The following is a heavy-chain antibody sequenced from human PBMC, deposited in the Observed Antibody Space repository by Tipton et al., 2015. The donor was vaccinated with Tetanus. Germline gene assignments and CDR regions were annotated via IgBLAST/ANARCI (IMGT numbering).Heavy chain of an antibody. J-gene: IGHJ6*02. CDR1: GYTFTCYG. D-gene: IGHD2-2*01. V-gene: IGHV1-8*01. CDR2: LNPKSGSA. Sequence: QSGAEVKKPGASVKVSCKASGYTFTCYGLNWVRKAAGRGFEWMGWLNPKSGSAAYAPRFQGRVAMTTNTSITTAFMEVTRLTYEDTAVYYCASGSSIRHGLDVWGHGTSITVSS. CDR3: ASGSSIRHGLDV.